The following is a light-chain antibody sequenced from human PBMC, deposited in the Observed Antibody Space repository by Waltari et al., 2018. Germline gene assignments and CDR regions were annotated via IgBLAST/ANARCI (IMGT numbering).Light chain of an antibody. CDR3: QQYHSSSRT. CDR1: QSIDSC. V-gene: IGKV1-5*03. J-gene: IGKJ1*01. CDR2: KAS. Sequence: DIQMTQSPSTLSASVGDRVTITCRASQSIDSCLAWYQQKPGKAPNLLIYKASLLHSWVPLKFSGRGSWNGFTLTISHLQPYDFAAYYCQQYHSSSRTFGQGTNVEMK.